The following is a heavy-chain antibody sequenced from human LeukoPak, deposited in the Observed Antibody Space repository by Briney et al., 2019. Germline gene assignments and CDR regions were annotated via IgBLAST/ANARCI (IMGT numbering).Heavy chain of an antibody. V-gene: IGHV1-69*13. Sequence: SVKVSCKASGGTFSSYAISWVRQAPGQGLEWMGGIIPIFGTANYAQKFQGRVTITADESTSTAYMELSSLRSEDTAVYYCARERRGGSYFTEKRLDHWGQGTLVAVSS. CDR1: GGTFSSYA. CDR3: ARERRGGSYFTEKRLDH. J-gene: IGHJ4*02. CDR2: IIPIFGTA. D-gene: IGHD1-26*01.